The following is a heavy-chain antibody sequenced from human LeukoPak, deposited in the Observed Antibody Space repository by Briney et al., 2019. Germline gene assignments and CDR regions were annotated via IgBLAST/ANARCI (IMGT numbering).Heavy chain of an antibody. CDR2: ISSSSSYI. CDR3: ARDRGTIFGVATPYYGMDV. D-gene: IGHD3-3*01. Sequence: GGSLRLSCAASGFTFSSYSMNWVRQAQGKGLEWVSCISSSSSYIYYADSVKGRFTISRDNAKNSLYLQMNSLRAEDTAVYYCARDRGTIFGVATPYYGMDVWGQGTTVTVSS. J-gene: IGHJ6*02. CDR1: GFTFSSYS. V-gene: IGHV3-21*01.